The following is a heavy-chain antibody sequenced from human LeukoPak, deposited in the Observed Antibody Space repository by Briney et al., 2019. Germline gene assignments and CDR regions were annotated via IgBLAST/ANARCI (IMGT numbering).Heavy chain of an antibody. V-gene: IGHV1-2*02. CDR1: GYSFTAYY. J-gene: IGHJ5*02. CDR3: ARARGYCTSSGCYAFDWFDP. Sequence: VASVKVSCKASGYSFTAYYIHWVRQAPGQGLEWMGWINPKSGATDYPQNFQGRVTITRDTSITTANMELSRLSSDDTAVYYCARARGYCTSSGCYAFDWFDPWGQGTLVTVSS. D-gene: IGHD2-2*01. CDR2: INPKSGAT.